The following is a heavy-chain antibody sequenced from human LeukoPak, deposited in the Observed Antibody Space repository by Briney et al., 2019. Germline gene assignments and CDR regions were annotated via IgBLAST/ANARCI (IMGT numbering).Heavy chain of an antibody. J-gene: IGHJ3*02. CDR1: GFSVRSNY. Sequence: PGGSLRLSCAASGFSVRSNYMSWVRQSPRKALEWVSIMYSGSSTDYADSVKGRFIISRDHSKNTLYLQMNSLRAEDTAVYYCARRQGAAFDIWGQGTMVTVSS. V-gene: IGHV3-53*01. D-gene: IGHD4/OR15-4a*01. CDR3: ARRQGAAFDI. CDR2: MYSGSST.